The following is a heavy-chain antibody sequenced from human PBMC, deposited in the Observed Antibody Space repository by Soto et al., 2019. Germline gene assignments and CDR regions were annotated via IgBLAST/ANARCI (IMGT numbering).Heavy chain of an antibody. CDR1: GASIRNYY. V-gene: IGHV4-59*01. J-gene: IGHJ4*02. CDR3: ARDQNGSPHFDY. CDR2: SYYSGST. D-gene: IGHD1-26*01. Sequence: QVHLQESGPGLVKPSETLSLTCTVSGASIRNYYWSWIRQPPGKGLEWIGFSYYSGSTNYNPSLNRLVTMSVDTAKNQFSLKLTSVTAADTAVYYCARDQNGSPHFDYWGQGILVTVSS.